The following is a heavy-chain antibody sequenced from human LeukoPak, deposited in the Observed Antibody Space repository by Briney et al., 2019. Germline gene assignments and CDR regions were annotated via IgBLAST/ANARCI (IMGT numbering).Heavy chain of an antibody. CDR1: GFTFSSYG. V-gene: IGHV3-30*02. Sequence: PGGSLRLSCAASGFTFSSYGMHWVRQAPGKGLDWVAFIHHDGSNKYYADSVRGRFTISRDNSKNTLYLQMNSLRAEDTALYHCARDYYDSSGYSDSAFDIWGQGTMVTVSS. J-gene: IGHJ3*02. CDR2: IHHDGSNK. D-gene: IGHD3-22*01. CDR3: ARDYYDSSGYSDSAFDI.